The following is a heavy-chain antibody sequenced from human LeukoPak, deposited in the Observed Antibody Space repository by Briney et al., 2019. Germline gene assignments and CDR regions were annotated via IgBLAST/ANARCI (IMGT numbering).Heavy chain of an antibody. J-gene: IGHJ4*02. CDR2: ITGSVGYT. CDR3: AKQSLYDSSGHFHY. CDR1: GVTFSSYA. Sequence: PGGSLRVSPAASGVTFSSYAMSCVPQAPGKGLECVSTITGSVGYTYYADSVKGRFTISRDNSKNTLFLRMKSLRAEDTAVYFCAKQSLYDSSGHFHYWGQGTLVTVSS. D-gene: IGHD3-22*01. V-gene: IGHV3-23*01.